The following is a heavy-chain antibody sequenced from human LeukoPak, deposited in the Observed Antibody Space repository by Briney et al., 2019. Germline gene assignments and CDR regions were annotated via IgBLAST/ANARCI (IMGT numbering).Heavy chain of an antibody. J-gene: IGHJ4*02. Sequence: GGSLRLSCAASGFTFSSYAMSWVRQAPGKGLEWVSAISGSGGSTYYADSVKGRFTISRDNSKNTLYLQMNSLRAEDTAVYYCARDATVVTAIGEKFDYWGQGTLVTVSS. CDR3: ARDATVVTAIGEKFDY. V-gene: IGHV3-23*01. D-gene: IGHD2-21*02. CDR2: ISGSGGST. CDR1: GFTFSSYA.